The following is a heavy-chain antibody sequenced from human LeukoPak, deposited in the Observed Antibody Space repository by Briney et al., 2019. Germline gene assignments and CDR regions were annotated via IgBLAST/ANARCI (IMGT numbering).Heavy chain of an antibody. J-gene: IGHJ5*02. V-gene: IGHV1-69*04. D-gene: IGHD1-7*01. Sequence: ASAKVSCKASGGTFSSYTISWVRQAPGQGLEWMGRIIPILGIANYAQKFQGRVTITADKSTSTAYMELRSLRSDDTAVYYCAREGDETGTTNNWFDPWGQGTLVTVSS. CDR2: IIPILGIA. CDR3: AREGDETGTTNNWFDP. CDR1: GGTFSSYT.